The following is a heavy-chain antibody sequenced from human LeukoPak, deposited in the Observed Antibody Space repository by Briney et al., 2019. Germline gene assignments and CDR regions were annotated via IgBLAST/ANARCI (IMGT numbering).Heavy chain of an antibody. D-gene: IGHD3-10*01. Sequence: GGSLRLSCTASEFTFSTYDMTWARQPPGKGLDWVSTISASGGHTYYADSVKGRFAISRDNSGNPLTLQMHSLRVEDTAVYYCVRRVQLDYWGQGTLVSVSS. V-gene: IGHV3-23*01. CDR2: ISASGGHT. CDR1: EFTFSTYD. J-gene: IGHJ4*02. CDR3: VRRVQLDY.